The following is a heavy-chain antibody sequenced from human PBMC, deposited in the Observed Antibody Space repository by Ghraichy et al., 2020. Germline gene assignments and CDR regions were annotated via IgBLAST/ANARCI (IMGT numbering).Heavy chain of an antibody. Sequence: SETLSLTCTVSGGSINDYYWSWIRQPPGKGLEWIGYIYYTGSTNYNPSLKSRVTISVDTSKSQFSLKLNSVTAADTAVYYCARDSGITVFGVIKGRFDPWGQGTPVTVSS. CDR1: GGSINDYY. J-gene: IGHJ5*02. D-gene: IGHD3-3*01. V-gene: IGHV4-59*01. CDR2: IYYTGST. CDR3: ARDSGITVFGVIKGRFDP.